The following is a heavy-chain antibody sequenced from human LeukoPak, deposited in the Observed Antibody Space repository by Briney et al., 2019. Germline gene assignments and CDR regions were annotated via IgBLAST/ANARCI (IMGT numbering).Heavy chain of an antibody. J-gene: IGHJ5*02. Sequence: GGSLRLSCAASGFTFDDYAMHWVRQAPGKGLEWVSGISRNSGSIGYADSVKGRFTISRDNAKNSLYLQMNSLRAEDTALYYCAKDHQTYYYDSSGYYGVLWFDPWGQGTLVTVSS. D-gene: IGHD3-22*01. CDR2: ISRNSGSI. V-gene: IGHV3-9*01. CDR3: AKDHQTYYYDSSGYYGVLWFDP. CDR1: GFTFDDYA.